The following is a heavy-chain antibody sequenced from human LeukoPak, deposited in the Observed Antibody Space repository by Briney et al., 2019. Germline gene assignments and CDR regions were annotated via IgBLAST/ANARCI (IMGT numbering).Heavy chain of an antibody. J-gene: IGHJ3*01. Sequence: GGSLRLSCTASGFTFRNFYMSWVRQAPGKGLEWVANINQDGSEKYYVDSVKGRFTISRDNAKNSLYLQMNSLRAEDMAVYYCAREEESSAYFYWMSYGFDLWGQGTMVTVSS. CDR2: INQDGSEK. CDR3: AREEESSAYFYWMSYGFDL. CDR1: GFTFRNFY. D-gene: IGHD3-22*01. V-gene: IGHV3-7*01.